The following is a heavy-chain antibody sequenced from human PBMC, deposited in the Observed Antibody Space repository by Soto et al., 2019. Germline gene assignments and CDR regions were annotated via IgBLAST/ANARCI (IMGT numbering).Heavy chain of an antibody. CDR3: AREYAYYDILTGQPNGYYFDY. CDR1: GYTFTTYT. J-gene: IGHJ4*02. D-gene: IGHD3-9*01. CDR2: INAGNGNT. Sequence: GASVKVSCKASGYTFTTYTMHWVRQAPGQRLEWMGWINAGNGNTKYSQKFQGRVTITRDTSASTAYMELSSLRSEDTAVYYCAREYAYYDILTGQPNGYYFDYWGQGTLVTVSS. V-gene: IGHV1-3*01.